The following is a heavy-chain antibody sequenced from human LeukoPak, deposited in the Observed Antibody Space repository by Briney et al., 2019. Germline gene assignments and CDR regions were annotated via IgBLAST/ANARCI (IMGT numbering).Heavy chain of an antibody. CDR2: IYPGDSDT. CDR1: GYSFTSYW. V-gene: IGHV5-51*01. CDR3: ARKGYCSSTSCQKYFQH. J-gene: IGHJ1*01. Sequence: GESLKISCKGSGYSFTSYWIGWVRQMPGKGLEWMGIIYPGDSDTRYSPSFQGQVTISADKSISTAYLQWSSLKASDTAMYYCARKGYCSSTSCQKYFQHWGQGTLVTVSS. D-gene: IGHD2-2*01.